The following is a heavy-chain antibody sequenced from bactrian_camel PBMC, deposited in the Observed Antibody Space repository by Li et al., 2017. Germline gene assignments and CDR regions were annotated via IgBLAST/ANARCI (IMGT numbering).Heavy chain of an antibody. CDR1: GDTYSKYCIHC. V-gene: IGHV3S53*01. CDR2: LDCDSTT. D-gene: IGHD2*01. J-gene: IGHJ4*01. Sequence: SLRLSCVASGDTYSKYCIHCLAWFRQVPGNEREGVAALDCDSTTHYADSVKGRFFISHDNAKNTMYLQMNSLRPGDTGMYYCAARNGFCYIYGSSAHEDYNIWGQGTQVTVS. CDR3: AARNGFCYIYGSSAHEDYNI.